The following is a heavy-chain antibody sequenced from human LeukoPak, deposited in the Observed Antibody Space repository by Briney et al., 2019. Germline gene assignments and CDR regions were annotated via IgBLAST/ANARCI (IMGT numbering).Heavy chain of an antibody. CDR2: RNPADSDT. Sequence: GESLKISCKGSGYTFTTYWIGWVRQMPGKGLEWIGLRNPADSDTRYSPSFQGQVTISVDKSISTAYLEWSSLKASDTAMNYCARQTTVTNPFDYWGQGTLVTVSS. J-gene: IGHJ4*02. D-gene: IGHD4-17*01. CDR1: GYTFTTYW. V-gene: IGHV5-51*01. CDR3: ARQTTVTNPFDY.